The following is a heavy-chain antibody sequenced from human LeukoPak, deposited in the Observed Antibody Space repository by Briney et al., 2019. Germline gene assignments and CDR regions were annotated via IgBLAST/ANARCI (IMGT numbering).Heavy chain of an antibody. CDR3: ARGVYDDLYYFDF. V-gene: IGHV4-30-4*01. J-gene: IGHJ4*02. Sequence: SETLSLTCTVSGGSISSGDSYWNWVRQPPGKGLEWIGYIYHSGSSYYTPSLTSRVTMSVDTSKNQFSLKLSSVTVTDTAVYYCARGVYDDLYYFDFWGQGTLVTVSS. CDR2: IYHSGSS. D-gene: IGHD3-3*01. CDR1: GGSISSGDSY.